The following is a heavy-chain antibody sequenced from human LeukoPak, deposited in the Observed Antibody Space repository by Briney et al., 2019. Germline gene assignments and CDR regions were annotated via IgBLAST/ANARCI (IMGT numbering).Heavy chain of an antibody. Sequence: SVKVSCKASGGTFSSYAISWVRQAPGQGLEWMGGIIPIFGTANYAQKFQGRVTITADKSTSTAYMELNSLRAEDTAVYYCARDSYGSGSYRYFDYWGQGTLVTVSS. D-gene: IGHD3-10*01. CDR2: IIPIFGTA. V-gene: IGHV1-69*06. CDR3: ARDSYGSGSYRYFDY. CDR1: GGTFSSYA. J-gene: IGHJ4*02.